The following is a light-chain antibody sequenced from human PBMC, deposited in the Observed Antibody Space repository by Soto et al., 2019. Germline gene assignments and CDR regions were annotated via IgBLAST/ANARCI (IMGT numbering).Light chain of an antibody. CDR2: DNN. CDR1: DSNIGNNY. J-gene: IGLJ3*02. Sequence: QSALTQPPSVSAAPGQRVTISCSGSDSNIGNNYVSWYQHVPGTAPKLLIYDNNKRPSGIPDRFSGSKSGTSATLGITGLQTGDEANYYCGTWDTKLTVYWVFGGGTKLTVL. V-gene: IGLV1-51*01. CDR3: GTWDTKLTVYWV.